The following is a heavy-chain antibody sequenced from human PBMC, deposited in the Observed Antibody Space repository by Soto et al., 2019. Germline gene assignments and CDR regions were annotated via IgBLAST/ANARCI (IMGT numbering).Heavy chain of an antibody. CDR2: ISGSGASA. CDR3: AKGSRGYTTYYFDY. V-gene: IGHV3-23*01. J-gene: IGHJ4*01. CDR1: EFSFGGYA. D-gene: IGHD5-18*01. Sequence: EVQLLESGGGLVQPGGSLRLSCAASEFSFGGYAMSWVRQAPGKGLEWVSSISGSGASAFYADSVRGRFTISRDNTRNTVSLQMNSLRAEDPALYYWAKGSRGYTTYYFDYGGQEPGSPSPQ.